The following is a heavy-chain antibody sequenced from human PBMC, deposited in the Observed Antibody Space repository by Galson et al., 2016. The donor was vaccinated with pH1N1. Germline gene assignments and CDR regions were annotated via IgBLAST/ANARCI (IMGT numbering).Heavy chain of an antibody. CDR1: GYIFTSQW. D-gene: IGHD4-17*01. CDR3: ARQYDFGDYRGNAFDI. CDR2: VNPGGSTI. J-gene: IGHJ3*02. V-gene: IGHV5-51*03. Sequence: SGAEVKKPGESLKFSCKASGYIFTSQWIAWVRQVPGKGLEWVGVVNPGGSTIRYSPSFQGQVTISSDKSISTAYLQWISLRASDTAMYYCARQYDFGDYRGNAFDIWGQGTVVIVSS.